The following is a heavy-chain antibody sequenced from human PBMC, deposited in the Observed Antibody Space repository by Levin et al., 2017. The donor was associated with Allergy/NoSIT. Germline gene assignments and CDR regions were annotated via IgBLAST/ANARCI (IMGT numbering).Heavy chain of an antibody. J-gene: IGHJ4*02. CDR3: NYYGSGSVDY. D-gene: IGHD3-10*01. CDR1: GFTVSSHY. V-gene: IGHV3-53*01. Sequence: GESLKISCAASGFTVSSHYMSWVRQAPGKGLEWVSVIYSGGSTYYADSVKGRFTISRDNSKNTLYLQMNSLRAEDTAVYYCNYYGSGSVDYWGQGTLVTVSS. CDR2: IYSGGST.